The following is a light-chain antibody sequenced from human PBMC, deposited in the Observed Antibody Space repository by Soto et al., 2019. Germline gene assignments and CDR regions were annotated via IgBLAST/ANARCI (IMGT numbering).Light chain of an antibody. CDR3: AAWDDSLSGVV. Sequence: QSALTQPPSASGTPGQRVTISCSGGGSNIGSNYVYWYQQIPGTAPKRLIYSNSQRPSGVPDRFSGSKSGTSASLAISGLRSEDEADYYCAAWDDSLSGVVFGGGTKLTVL. J-gene: IGLJ2*01. V-gene: IGLV1-47*02. CDR2: SNS. CDR1: GSNIGSNY.